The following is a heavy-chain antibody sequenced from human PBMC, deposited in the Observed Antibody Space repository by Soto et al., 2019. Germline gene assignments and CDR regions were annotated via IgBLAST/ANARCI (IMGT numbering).Heavy chain of an antibody. D-gene: IGHD3-22*01. Sequence: EVQLVESGGGLVKPGGSLRLSCAASGFTFSNAWMSWVRQAPGKGLEWVGRIKSKTDGGTTDYAAPVKGRFTISRDDSKNTLYLQMNSLKTEDTAVYYCTTFLAYVVVKGYNDYWGQGTLVTVSS. CDR2: IKSKTDGGTT. CDR1: GFTFSNAW. J-gene: IGHJ4*02. V-gene: IGHV3-15*01. CDR3: TTFLAYVVVKGYNDY.